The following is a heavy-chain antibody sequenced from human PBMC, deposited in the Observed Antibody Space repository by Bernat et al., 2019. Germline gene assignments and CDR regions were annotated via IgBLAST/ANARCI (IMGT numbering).Heavy chain of an antibody. Sequence: QVQLQESGPGLVKPSQTLSLTCTVSGGSISSGGYYWNWIRQHPGKGLEWMGYIYYSGSTHYNPSLKSRVTISVDTSKNQFSLKLSSVTAADTAVYYCARMYSSSWWLFDYWGQGTLVTVSS. CDR2: IYYSGST. CDR1: GGSISSGGYY. J-gene: IGHJ4*02. V-gene: IGHV4-31*03. CDR3: ARMYSSSWWLFDY. D-gene: IGHD6-13*01.